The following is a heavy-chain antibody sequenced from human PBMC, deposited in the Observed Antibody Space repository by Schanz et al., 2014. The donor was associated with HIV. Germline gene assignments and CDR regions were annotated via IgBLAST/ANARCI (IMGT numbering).Heavy chain of an antibody. CDR3: AKAKGSYSATTFYFDF. J-gene: IGHJ4*02. CDR1: GLTFSDYA. Sequence: VQLVESGGGVVQPGGSLRLSCAASGLTFSDYAMTWVRQGAGKGLEWVSTISESGRYTYYADSVKGRFTISRDNSKNTLSLHMNSLRVEDTAVYYCAKAKGSYSATTFYFDFWGQGTLVTVSS. V-gene: IGHV3-23*04. D-gene: IGHD1-26*01. CDR2: ISESGRYT.